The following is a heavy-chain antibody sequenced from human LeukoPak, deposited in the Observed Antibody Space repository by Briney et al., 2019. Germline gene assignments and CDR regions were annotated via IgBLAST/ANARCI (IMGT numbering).Heavy chain of an antibody. CDR2: ISFDGTNT. V-gene: IGHV3-30*18. D-gene: IGHD1-26*01. CDR3: AKEKGWELLRSYIDF. Sequence: GRSLRLSCETSGFTFSSYGMHWVRQAPGKGLQWVAVISFDGTNTVYLDSVKGRFTISRDNSKNTLYPQMNSLTSEDTATYYCAKEKGWELLRSYIDFWGQGTLVTVYS. J-gene: IGHJ4*02. CDR1: GFTFSSYG.